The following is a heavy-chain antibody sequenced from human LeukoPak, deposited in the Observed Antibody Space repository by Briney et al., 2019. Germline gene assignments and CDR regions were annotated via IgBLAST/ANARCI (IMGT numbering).Heavy chain of an antibody. V-gene: IGHV4-38-2*02. CDR1: GYSISSGYY. CDR2: IFHSGNT. CDR3: ARDFSYSVSGSYSHFDY. Sequence: SETLSLTCTVPGYSISSGYYWGWIRQPPGKGLQWIGSIFHSGNTYYNPSLKSRVTISVDTSKNQFSLKLSSVTAAETAVYYCARDFSYSVSGSYSHFDYWGQGTLVTVSS. D-gene: IGHD3-10*01. J-gene: IGHJ4*02.